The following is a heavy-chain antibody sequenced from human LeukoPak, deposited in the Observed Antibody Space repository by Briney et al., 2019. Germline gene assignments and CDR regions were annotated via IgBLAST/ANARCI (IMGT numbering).Heavy chain of an antibody. J-gene: IGHJ4*02. CDR3: ARQKYFDSGGYYYFDY. Sequence: SETLSLTCTVSGGSISSYYWSWIRQPPGKGLEWIGYIYYSGTTNYNPSLKSRVSMSVDTSKNQLSLKLTSVTAADTAVYYCARQKYFDSGGYYYFDYWGPGTLVTVSS. D-gene: IGHD3-22*01. CDR2: IYYSGTT. CDR1: GGSISSYY. V-gene: IGHV4-59*08.